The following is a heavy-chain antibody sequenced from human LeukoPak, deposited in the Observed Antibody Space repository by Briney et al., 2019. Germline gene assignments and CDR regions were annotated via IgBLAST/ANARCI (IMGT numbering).Heavy chain of an antibody. CDR3: ARHSRRGYSYGYSDY. Sequence: GESLKISCKGSGYSFTSYWIGWVRQMPGKGLEWMGIIYPGDSDTRYSPSFQGQVTISADKSISTAYLQWSSLKASDTAMYYCARHSRRGYSYGYSDYWGQGTLVTVSS. CDR2: IYPGDSDT. V-gene: IGHV5-51*01. CDR1: GYSFTSYW. J-gene: IGHJ4*02. D-gene: IGHD5-18*01.